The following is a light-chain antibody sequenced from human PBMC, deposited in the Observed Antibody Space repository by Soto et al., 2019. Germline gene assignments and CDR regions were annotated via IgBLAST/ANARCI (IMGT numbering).Light chain of an antibody. J-gene: IGLJ2*01. V-gene: IGLV2-14*01. Sequence: QSALTQPASVSGSPGQSITISCNGTSSDVGGHNYVSWYQQHPGKAPKLMIYDVSDRPSGVSNRFSDSKSGNTASLTISGLQAEDEADYYCSSYISSSVVFGGGTKVTVL. CDR2: DVS. CDR1: SSDVGGHNY. CDR3: SSYISSSVV.